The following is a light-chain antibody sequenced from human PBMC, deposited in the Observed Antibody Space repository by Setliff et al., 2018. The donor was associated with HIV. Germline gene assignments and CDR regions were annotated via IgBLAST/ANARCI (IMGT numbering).Light chain of an antibody. J-gene: IGLJ1*01. CDR3: SSYPRTNLFV. CDR1: TSDISHYNV. CDR2: EVF. Sequence: QSVLTQPASVSAAPGQSITISCTGTTSDISHYNVVSWYQQHPDSAPKLLIYEVFNRPSGVSHRFSGSKSGNTASLTLSGLQADDEADYYCSSYPRTNLFVFGTGTKV. V-gene: IGLV2-14*01.